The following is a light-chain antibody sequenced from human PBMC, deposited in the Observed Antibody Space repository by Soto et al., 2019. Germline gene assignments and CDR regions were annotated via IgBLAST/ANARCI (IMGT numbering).Light chain of an antibody. V-gene: IGLV1-47*01. Sequence: QSVLTQPPSASGTPGQRVAISCSGSSSNIGSNYVYWYQQLPGTAPKLLISRNNQRPSGVPDRFSGSKSGTSASLAISGLRSEDEADYYCAAWDDSLSGYVFGTGTQLTVL. CDR1: SSNIGSNY. J-gene: IGLJ1*01. CDR3: AAWDDSLSGYV. CDR2: RNN.